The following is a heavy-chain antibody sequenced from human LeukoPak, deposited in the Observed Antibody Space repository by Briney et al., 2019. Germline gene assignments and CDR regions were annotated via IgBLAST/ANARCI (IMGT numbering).Heavy chain of an antibody. V-gene: IGHV3-30*18. CDR3: AKDTSSDSSAYQEF. J-gene: IGHJ4*02. Sequence: GSLRLSCAASGFTFSSYGMHWVRQAPGKGLEWVAAISYDGSNKYYVDSLKGRFTISRDNSKNTLYLQMNSLTAEDTAVYYCAKDTSSDSSAYQEFWGQGTLVTVSS. D-gene: IGHD3-22*01. CDR1: GFTFSSYG. CDR2: ISYDGSNK.